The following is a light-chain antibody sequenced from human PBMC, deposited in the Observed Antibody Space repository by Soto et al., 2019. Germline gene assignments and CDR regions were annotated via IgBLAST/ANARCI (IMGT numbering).Light chain of an antibody. CDR3: LQHNTYPYT. Sequence: DIQMTQSPSSLSASVGDRVTITCRASQGIGNDLGWYQQKPGKAPKRLIYNAYNLQSGVPSRFSGSGSGTEFTLTISSLQSEDFATYYCLQHNTYPYTFGQGTKVDIK. CDR1: QGIGND. V-gene: IGKV1-17*01. J-gene: IGKJ2*01. CDR2: NAY.